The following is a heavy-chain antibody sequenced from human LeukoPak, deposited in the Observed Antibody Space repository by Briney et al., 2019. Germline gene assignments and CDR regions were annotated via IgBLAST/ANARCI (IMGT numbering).Heavy chain of an antibody. CDR1: GFTFSSYE. Sequence: GGSLRLSCEASGFTFSSYEMNWVRQAPGKGLEWVSYISNIGTTIYYADSVKGRFTISRDNAKNSLYLQMNSLRAEDTALYYCAREGAGIMIRGVILDYWGQGTLVTVSS. CDR3: AREGAGIMIRGVILDY. V-gene: IGHV3-48*03. D-gene: IGHD3-10*01. CDR2: ISNIGTTI. J-gene: IGHJ4*02.